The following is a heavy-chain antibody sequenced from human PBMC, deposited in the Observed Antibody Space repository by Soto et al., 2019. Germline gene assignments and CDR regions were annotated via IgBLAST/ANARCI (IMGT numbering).Heavy chain of an antibody. J-gene: IGHJ4*02. V-gene: IGHV3-9*01. D-gene: IGHD4-17*01. CDR2: ISWNSGSI. CDR3: AKDIDYGDYVFDY. Sequence: GGSLRVSCAASGFTFDDYAMHWVRQAPGKGLEWVSGISWNSGSIGYADSVKGRFTISRDNAKNSLYLQMNSLRAEDTALYYCAKDIDYGDYVFDYWGQGTLVTVSS. CDR1: GFTFDDYA.